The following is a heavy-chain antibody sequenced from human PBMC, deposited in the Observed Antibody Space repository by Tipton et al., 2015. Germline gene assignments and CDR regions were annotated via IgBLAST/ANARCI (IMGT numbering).Heavy chain of an antibody. V-gene: IGHV4-61*01. Sequence: GLVKPSETLSLTCAVSGGSVSSSSYYWGWIRQPPGKGLEWIGYIYYSGSTNYNPSLKSRVTISVDTSKTQFSLKMSSVTASDTAVYFCARDLEHGMDVWGQGTTVTVS. CDR2: IYYSGST. J-gene: IGHJ6*02. CDR3: ARDLEHGMDV. D-gene: IGHD5-24*01. CDR1: GGSVSSSSYY.